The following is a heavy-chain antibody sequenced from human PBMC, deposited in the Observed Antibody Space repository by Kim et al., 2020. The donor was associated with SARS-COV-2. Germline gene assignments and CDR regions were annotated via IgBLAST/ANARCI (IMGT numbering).Heavy chain of an antibody. J-gene: IGHJ4*02. Sequence: SETLSLTCTVSGGSISSGGYYWSWIRQHPGKGLEWIGYIYYSGSTYYNPSLKSRVTISVDTSKNQFSLKLSSVTAADTAVYYCARATIQLWSRTPHYYFDYWGQGTLVTVSS. CDR2: IYYSGST. D-gene: IGHD5-18*01. CDR1: GGSISSGGYY. CDR3: ARATIQLWSRTPHYYFDY. V-gene: IGHV4-31*03.